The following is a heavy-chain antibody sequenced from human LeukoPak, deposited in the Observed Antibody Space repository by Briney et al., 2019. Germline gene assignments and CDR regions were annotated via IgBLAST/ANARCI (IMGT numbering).Heavy chain of an antibody. CDR1: GYTFTSYD. Sequence: ASVTVFCKASGYTFTSYDINWVRQATGQGLEWMGWMNPNSGNTGYAQKFQGRATITRNTYISTAYMELSSLRSEDTAVYYCARTNYGDFSDYWGQGTLVTVSS. CDR3: ARTNYGDFSDY. D-gene: IGHD4-17*01. CDR2: MNPNSGNT. J-gene: IGHJ4*02. V-gene: IGHV1-8*03.